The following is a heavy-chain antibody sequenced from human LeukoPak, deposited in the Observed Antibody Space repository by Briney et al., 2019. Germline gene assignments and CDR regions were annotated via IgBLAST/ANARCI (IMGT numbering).Heavy chain of an antibody. J-gene: IGHJ6*03. D-gene: IGHD5-18*01. V-gene: IGHV3-73*01. Sequence: GGSLRLSCAASGFTFSVSAVHWVRQASGKGREWVGRIRSKANSCATAYAASVEGRFTISRDDSKNTAYLQMNSLKTEDTAVYYCTRGYGYDYYYYYMDVWGKGTTVTVSS. CDR3: TRGYGYDYYYYYMDV. CDR2: IRSKANSCAT. CDR1: GFTFSVSA.